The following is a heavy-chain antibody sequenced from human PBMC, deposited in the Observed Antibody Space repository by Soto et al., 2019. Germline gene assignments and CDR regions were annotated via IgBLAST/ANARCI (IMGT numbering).Heavy chain of an antibody. CDR1: VYTFTTSV. V-gene: IGHV1-3*01. Sequence: ASVKVSCKSSVYTFTTSVIHWVRLARGQRLEWMGWINHGTANTEYSQKLQGRGSITRHTSASTAYMELSSLRSEDTAVYYCARVAPHFGSSLPYWGQATLVTVSS. D-gene: IGHD6-13*01. CDR3: ARVAPHFGSSLPY. CDR2: INHGTANT. J-gene: IGHJ4*02.